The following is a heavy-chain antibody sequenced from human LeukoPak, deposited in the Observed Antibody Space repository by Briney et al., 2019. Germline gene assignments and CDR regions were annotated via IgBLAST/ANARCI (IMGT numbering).Heavy chain of an antibody. CDR3: ARVDRSPLTPGIDY. V-gene: IGHV3-21*01. Sequence: VSLRLSCAASGFTFSTYSMNWVRQAPGKGLEWVSSISTSSSYIYYADSVKGRFTISRDNAKNSLYLQMNSLRAEDTAVCYCARVDRSPLTPGIDYWGQGTLVTVSS. CDR1: GFTFSTYS. J-gene: IGHJ4*02. CDR2: ISTSSSYI.